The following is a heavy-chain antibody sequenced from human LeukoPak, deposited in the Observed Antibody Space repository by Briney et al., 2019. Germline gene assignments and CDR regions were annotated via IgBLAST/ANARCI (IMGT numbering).Heavy chain of an antibody. CDR1: GGSITSYY. CDR2: MYYSGNS. J-gene: IGHJ4*02. Sequence: SETLSLTCTVSGGSITSYYWSWIRQPPGKGLEWIGYMYYSGNSYYNPSLKSRVTISVDTSKNQFSLKLSFMTAADTAVYYCASYSNSWYYFDYWGQGTLVTVSS. CDR3: ASYSNSWYYFDY. D-gene: IGHD6-13*01. V-gene: IGHV4-59*01.